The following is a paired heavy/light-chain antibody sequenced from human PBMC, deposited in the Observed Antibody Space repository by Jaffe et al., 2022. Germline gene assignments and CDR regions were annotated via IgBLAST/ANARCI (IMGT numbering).Heavy chain of an antibody. J-gene: IGHJ4*02. V-gene: IGHV3-74*01. CDR3: VRLPAAADSTSGY. CDR1: GFTFNNYW. Sequence: EVQLLESGGGLVQPGGSLRLSCAASGFTFNNYWMHWVRQAPGKGLVWVSRINNDGSITNYADSVKGRFTISRDNAKNTLYLQMNSLRAEDTAVYYCVRLPAAADSTSGYWGQGTLVTVSS. CDR2: INNDGSIT. D-gene: IGHD6-13*01.
Light chain of an antibody. Sequence: DIVMTQSPDSLAVSLGERATINCKSSQSVLHTSNKKNFLAWYQQKPGQPPKLLIYWASTRESGVPDRFSGSGSGTDFTLTISSLQAEDVAVYYCQQYYSLPYTFGQGTKLEIK. J-gene: IGKJ2*01. V-gene: IGKV4-1*01. CDR1: QSVLHTSNKKNF. CDR3: QQYYSLPYT. CDR2: WAS.